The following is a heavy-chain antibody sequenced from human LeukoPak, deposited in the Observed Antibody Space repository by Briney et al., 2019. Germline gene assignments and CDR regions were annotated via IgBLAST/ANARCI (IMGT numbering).Heavy chain of an antibody. V-gene: IGHV3-48*04. J-gene: IGHJ4*02. CDR2: ISSSSSTI. CDR3: AREFYGDLRKFDY. CDR1: GFTFSSYS. Sequence: GGSLRLSCAASGFTFSSYSMNWVRQAPGKGLEWVSYISSSSSTIYYADSVKGRFTISRDNAKNSLYLQMNSLRAEDTAVYYCAREFYGDLRKFDYWGQGTLVTVSS. D-gene: IGHD4-17*01.